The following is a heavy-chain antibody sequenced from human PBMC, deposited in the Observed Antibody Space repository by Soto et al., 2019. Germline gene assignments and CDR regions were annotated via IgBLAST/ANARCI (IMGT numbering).Heavy chain of an antibody. J-gene: IGHJ3*02. CDR2: IKHSGSS. CDR1: AGSFSHYY. V-gene: IGHV4-34*01. D-gene: IGHD6-19*01. CDR3: ARGGSSDWQVALDI. Sequence: QVQQQPWGAGLLKPSETLSLTCAVYAGSFSHYYWNWIRQSPGKGLEWIGKIKHSGSSNYNPSLRSRDSISVDMSKNQFSLRLTSVTAADTAVYYCARGGSSDWQVALDIWGQGTMVTVSS.